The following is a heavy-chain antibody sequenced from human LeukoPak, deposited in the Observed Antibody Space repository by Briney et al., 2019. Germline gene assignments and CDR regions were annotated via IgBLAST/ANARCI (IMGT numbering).Heavy chain of an antibody. D-gene: IGHD3-22*01. J-gene: IGHJ3*02. CDR3: ARDLGSLVITDAFDI. Sequence: SETLSLTCTVSGGSISSYYWSWIRQPPGKGLEWIGYIYYSGSTNYNPSLKSRVTISVDTSKNQFSLKLSSVTAADTAVYYCARDLGSLVITDAFDIWGQGTMVTVSS. V-gene: IGHV4-59*12. CDR1: GGSISSYY. CDR2: IYYSGST.